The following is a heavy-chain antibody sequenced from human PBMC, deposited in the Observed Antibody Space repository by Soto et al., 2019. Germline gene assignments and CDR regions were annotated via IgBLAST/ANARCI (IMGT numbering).Heavy chain of an antibody. Sequence: ASVKVSCKASGYTFTSYAMHWVRQAPGQRLEWMGWINAGNGNTKYSQKFQGRVTITRDTSASTAYMELSSLRSEDTAVYYCARGTNYYDSSGYYPFDYWGQGTLVTVSS. CDR2: INAGNGNT. J-gene: IGHJ4*02. CDR3: ARGTNYYDSSGYYPFDY. V-gene: IGHV1-3*01. CDR1: GYTFTSYA. D-gene: IGHD3-22*01.